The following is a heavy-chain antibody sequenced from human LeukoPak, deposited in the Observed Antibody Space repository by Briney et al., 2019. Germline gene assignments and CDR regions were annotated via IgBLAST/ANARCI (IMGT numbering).Heavy chain of an antibody. CDR2: IYTSGST. V-gene: IGHV4-61*02. D-gene: IGHD2-2*01. J-gene: IGHJ6*03. CDR3: ARVGNDCSSTSCYADYYYYMDV. CDR1: GGSISSGSYY. Sequence: SETLSLTCTVSGGSISSGSYYWSWIRQPAGKGLEWIGRIYTSGSTNYNPSLKSRVTMSVDTSKNQFSLKLSSVTAADTAVYYCARVGNDCSSTSCYADYYYYMDVWGKGTTVTISS.